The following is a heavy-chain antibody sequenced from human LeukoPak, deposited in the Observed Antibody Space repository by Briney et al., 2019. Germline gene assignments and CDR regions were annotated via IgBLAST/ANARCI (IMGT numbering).Heavy chain of an antibody. D-gene: IGHD5-24*01. CDR1: GGSFSGYY. J-gene: IGHJ4*02. V-gene: IGHV4-34*01. CDR2: INHSGST. Sequence: PSETLSLTCAVSGGSFSGYYWSWIRQPPGKGLEWIGEINHSGSTNYNPSLKSRVTISGDTSKNQFSLQLSSVTAADTAVYYCARSRRWVGVDYWGQGTLVTVSS. CDR3: ARSRRWVGVDY.